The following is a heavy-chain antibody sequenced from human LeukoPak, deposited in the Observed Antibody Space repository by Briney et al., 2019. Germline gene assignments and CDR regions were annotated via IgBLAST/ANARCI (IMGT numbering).Heavy chain of an antibody. Sequence: ASVKVSCKASGYTFSNYGVNWVRQAPGQGLEWMGWMHPNNGATGYTLKFQGRVTFSRNISTNTAYMELSSLRSEDTAVYYCARSFSVTLGYWYFDLWGRGTLVTVSS. D-gene: IGHD4-11*01. CDR2: MHPNNGAT. CDR3: ARSFSVTLGYWYFDL. V-gene: IGHV1-8*03. CDR1: GYTFSNYG. J-gene: IGHJ2*01.